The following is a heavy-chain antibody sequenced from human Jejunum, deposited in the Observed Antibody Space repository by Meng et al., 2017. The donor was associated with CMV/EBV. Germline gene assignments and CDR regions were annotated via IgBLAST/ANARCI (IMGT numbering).Heavy chain of an antibody. CDR1: GESFSGYY. CDR3: ARVGGAQHGDFDF. Sequence: QVPLQQWGSGLLKPSETLSLTCTVYGESFSGYYWTWIRQPPGKGLEWIGEINHSGSTNYNPSLKSRVTILVDTSKRQFSLRLSFVTAADTAVYYCARVGGAQHGDFDFWGQGTLVTVSS. D-gene: IGHD4-17*01. V-gene: IGHV4-34*01. J-gene: IGHJ4*02. CDR2: INHSGST.